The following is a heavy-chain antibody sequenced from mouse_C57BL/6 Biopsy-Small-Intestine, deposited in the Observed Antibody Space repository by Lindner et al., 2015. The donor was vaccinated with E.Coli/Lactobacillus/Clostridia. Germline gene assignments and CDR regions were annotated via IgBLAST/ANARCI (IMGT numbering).Heavy chain of an antibody. CDR1: GYSFTDYN. V-gene: IGHV1-39*01. CDR3: TRNYGSSQYYFDY. Sequence: QLQESGPELVKPGASVKISCKASGYSFTDYNMNWVKQSNGKSLEWIGVINPNYGTTSYNQKFKGKATLTVDQSSSTAYMQLKSLTSEDSAVYYCTRNYGSSQYYFDYWGQGTTLTVSS. J-gene: IGHJ2*01. D-gene: IGHD1-1*01. CDR2: INPNYGTT.